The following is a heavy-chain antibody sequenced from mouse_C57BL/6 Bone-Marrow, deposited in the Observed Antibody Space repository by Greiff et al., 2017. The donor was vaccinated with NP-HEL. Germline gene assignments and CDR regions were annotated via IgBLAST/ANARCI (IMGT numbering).Heavy chain of an antibody. D-gene: IGHD1-1*01. CDR3: ARGHYYGSSYWYFDV. CDR1: GYTFTSYD. J-gene: IGHJ1*03. V-gene: IGHV1-85*01. Sequence: VMLVESGPELVKPGASVKLSCKASGYTFTSYDINWVKQRPGQGLEWIGWIYPRDGSTKYNEKFKGKATLTVDTSSSTAYMELHSLTSEDSAVYFCARGHYYGSSYWYFDVWGTWTTVTVSS. CDR2: IYPRDGST.